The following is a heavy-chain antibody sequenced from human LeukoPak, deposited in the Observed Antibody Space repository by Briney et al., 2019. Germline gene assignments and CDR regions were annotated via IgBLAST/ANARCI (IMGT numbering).Heavy chain of an antibody. CDR1: GGSISSGGYY. Sequence: PSETLSLTCTVSGGSISSGGYYWSWIRQPPGKGLEWIGSIYYSGSTYYNPSLKSRVTISVDTSKNQFSLKLSSVTAADTAVYYCASTSDYCSSTSCLHAFDIWGQGTMVTVSS. J-gene: IGHJ3*02. V-gene: IGHV4-39*01. CDR3: ASTSDYCSSTSCLHAFDI. D-gene: IGHD2-2*01. CDR2: IYYSGST.